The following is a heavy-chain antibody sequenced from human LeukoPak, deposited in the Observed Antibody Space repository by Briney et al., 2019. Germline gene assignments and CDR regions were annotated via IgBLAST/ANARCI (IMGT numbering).Heavy chain of an antibody. D-gene: IGHD4-11*01. V-gene: IGHV1-2*02. CDR2: INPNSGGT. J-gene: IGHJ5*02. CDR3: ARAPNDYSNYWFDP. CDR1: GYTFTGYY. Sequence: ASVKVSCKASGYTFTGYYMHWVRQAPGQGLEWMGWINPNSGGTNYAQKFQGRVTMTRDTSISTAYMELSRLRSDDTAEYYCARAPNDYSNYWFDPWGQGTLVTVSS.